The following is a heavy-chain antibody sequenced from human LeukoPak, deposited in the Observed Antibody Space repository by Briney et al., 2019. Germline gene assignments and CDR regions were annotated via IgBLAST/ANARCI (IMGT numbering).Heavy chain of an antibody. Sequence: AGGSLRLSCAASGFTFANYAMHWVRQAPGKGLEWVAVISYDGSNKYYADSVKGRFTISRDNSKNTLYLQMNSLRAEDTAVYYCASSGVPGYWGQGTLVTVSS. D-gene: IGHD3-3*01. CDR3: ASSGVPGY. J-gene: IGHJ4*02. CDR1: GFTFANYA. V-gene: IGHV3-30*04. CDR2: ISYDGSNK.